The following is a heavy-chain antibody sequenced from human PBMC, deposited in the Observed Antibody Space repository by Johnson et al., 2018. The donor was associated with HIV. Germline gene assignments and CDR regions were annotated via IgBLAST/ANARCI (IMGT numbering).Heavy chain of an antibody. V-gene: IGHV3-20*04. CDR2: INWNGGST. Sequence: VQLVESGGGLVQPGGSLRLSCAASGFTFSSYWMHWVRQAPGKGLEWVSGINWNGGSTGYADSVKGRFTISRDNAKNSLYLQMNSLRAEDTALYYCARELIVGATNAFDIWGQGTMVTVSS. CDR1: GFTFSSYW. J-gene: IGHJ3*02. D-gene: IGHD1-26*01. CDR3: ARELIVGATNAFDI.